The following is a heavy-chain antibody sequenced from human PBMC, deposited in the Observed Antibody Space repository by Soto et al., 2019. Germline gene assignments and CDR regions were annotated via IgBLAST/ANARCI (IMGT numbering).Heavy chain of an antibody. Sequence: GALRLSCAASGFTFSSYAMSWVRQAPGKGLEWVSAISNSGGGTYYADSVKGRFTLSRDNSKNTLYLQMNSLRADDTAVYYCANRVYHGDFDYWGQGTLVTVSS. CDR2: ISNSGGGT. V-gene: IGHV3-23*01. CDR3: ANRVYHGDFDY. CDR1: GFTFSSYA. J-gene: IGHJ4*02. D-gene: IGHD2-2*01.